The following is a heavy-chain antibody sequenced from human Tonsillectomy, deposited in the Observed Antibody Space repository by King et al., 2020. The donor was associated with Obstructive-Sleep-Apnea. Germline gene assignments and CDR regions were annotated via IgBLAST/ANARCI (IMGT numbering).Heavy chain of an antibody. D-gene: IGHD3-22*01. Sequence: VQLVESGGGLVQPGGSLRLSCASSGFTFSNYWMGWVRQAPGKGLEWVANIKEDGREKYSVDSVKGRFTISRENAKNSLYLQMNSLRAEDTAVYYCARDPYYDSSGYWFDPWGQGTLVTVSS. CDR2: IKEDGREK. CDR3: ARDPYYDSSGYWFDP. J-gene: IGHJ5*02. CDR1: GFTFSNYW. V-gene: IGHV3-7*03.